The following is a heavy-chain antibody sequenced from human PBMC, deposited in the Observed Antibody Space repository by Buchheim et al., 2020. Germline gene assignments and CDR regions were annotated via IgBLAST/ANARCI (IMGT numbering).Heavy chain of an antibody. CDR2: IIPIFGTV. V-gene: IGHV1-69*01. CDR3: ARDRLPLEWSPMRGYYGMDV. CDR1: GGTFSSYA. J-gene: IGHJ6*02. D-gene: IGHD3-3*01. Sequence: QVQLVQSGAEVKKPGSSVKVSCKASGGTFSSYAISWVRQAPGQGLEWMGGIIPIFGTVNYAQKFQGRVTITADESASTAYMELSSLRSEDTAVYYCARDRLPLEWSPMRGYYGMDVWGQGTT.